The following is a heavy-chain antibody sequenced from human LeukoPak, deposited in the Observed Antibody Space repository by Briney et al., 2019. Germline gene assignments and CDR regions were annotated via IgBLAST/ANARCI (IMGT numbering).Heavy chain of an antibody. CDR1: GYAFTSYY. D-gene: IGHD3-22*01. CDR2: INPSGGST. V-gene: IGHV1-46*01. CDR3: ARETGPMYYYDSSGYPRSFDY. J-gene: IGHJ4*02. Sequence: GASVKVSCKASGYAFTSYYMHWVRQAPGQGLEWMGIINPSGGSTSYAQKFQGRVTMTRDTSISTAYMELSRLRSDDTAVYYCARETGPMYYYDSSGYPRSFDYWGQGTLVTVSS.